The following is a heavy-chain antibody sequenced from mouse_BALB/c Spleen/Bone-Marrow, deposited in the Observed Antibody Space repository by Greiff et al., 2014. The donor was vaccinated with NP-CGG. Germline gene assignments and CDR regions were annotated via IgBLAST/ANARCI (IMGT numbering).Heavy chain of an antibody. CDR3: ARTRIYVYARDY. Sequence: VQLQQSGPALVKPGASVKVSCKASGYTFTRFVMHWVQQKPGQGLEWIGYINPDNDGTKYNEKFTGKATLTSDKSSTTAYMERSSLTSEDSAVEYCARTRIYVYARDYWGQGTSVTVSS. CDR1: GYTFTRFV. D-gene: IGHD1-1*01. J-gene: IGHJ4*01. V-gene: IGHV1-14*01. CDR2: INPDNDGT.